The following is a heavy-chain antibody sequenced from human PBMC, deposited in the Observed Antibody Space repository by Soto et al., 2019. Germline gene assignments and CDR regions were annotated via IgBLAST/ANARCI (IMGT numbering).Heavy chain of an antibody. V-gene: IGHV4-31*03. CDR2: ISYRGNT. J-gene: IGHJ5*02. D-gene: IGHD6-13*01. Sequence: NPSETLSLTCTVSGGSFSSGAYHWSWIRQYPGKGLEWIGSISYRGNTYYNPSLKSRLSMSVDTSKNQFSLNLTSVTAADTAVYFCARMSATGTRWFDPWGQGTQVTVSS. CDR3: ARMSATGTRWFDP. CDR1: GGSFSSGAYH.